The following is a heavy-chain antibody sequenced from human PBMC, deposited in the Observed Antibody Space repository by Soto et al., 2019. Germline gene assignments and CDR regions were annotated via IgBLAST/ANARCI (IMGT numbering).Heavy chain of an antibody. CDR3: ARSRGVGKSYYYFYGMDV. CDR1: GRTFTCYA. D-gene: IGHD2-8*01. V-gene: IGHV1-69*13. J-gene: IGHJ6*02. Sequence: SVNGSCKASGRTFTCYAIRWVRPAPGQGLEWMGGIIPIFGTANYAQKFQGRVTITSDESTSTAYMELSSLRSDDTAVYYCARSRGVGKSYYYFYGMDVWGQGTTVTVSS. CDR2: IIPIFGTA.